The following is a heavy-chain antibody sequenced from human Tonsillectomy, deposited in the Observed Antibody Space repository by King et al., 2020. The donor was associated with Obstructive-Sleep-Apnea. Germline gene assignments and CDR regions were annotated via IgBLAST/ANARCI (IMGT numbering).Heavy chain of an antibody. CDR3: AKNWAGD. CDR2: ISVVGVIT. J-gene: IGHJ4*02. CDR1: GFTFSDYV. Sequence: VQLVESGGGLVQPGGSLRLSCAASGFTFSDYVMNWVRQAPGKGLEWVSAISVVGVITYYADSVKGRFIISRDNSKQTLYLQMDSLRADDTAIYYCAKNWAGDWGQGTLVTVSS. D-gene: IGHD7-27*01. V-gene: IGHV3-23*04.